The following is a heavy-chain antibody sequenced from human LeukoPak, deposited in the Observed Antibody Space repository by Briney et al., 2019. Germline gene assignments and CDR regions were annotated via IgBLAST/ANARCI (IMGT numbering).Heavy chain of an antibody. CDR1: GFPLSSYS. CDR2: ISGSGGST. CDR3: AKERGIWSGYRDY. Sequence: PGGSLRLSCAASGFPLSSYSINWVRQAPGKGLEWVSAISGSGGSTYYADSVKGRFTISRDNSKNTLYLQMNSLRAEDTAVYYCAKERGIWSGYRDYWGQGTLVTVSS. J-gene: IGHJ4*02. V-gene: IGHV3-23*01. D-gene: IGHD3-3*01.